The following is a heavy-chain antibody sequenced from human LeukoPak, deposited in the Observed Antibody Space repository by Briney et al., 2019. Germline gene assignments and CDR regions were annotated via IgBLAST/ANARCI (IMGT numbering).Heavy chain of an antibody. Sequence: GGSLRLSCAASGFTFSSSAMSWVRQAPGKGLEWVSAISNNGGYTYYAVSVQGRFTISRDNSKSTLCLQMNSLRAEDTAVYYCAKQLGYCSDGSCYFPYWGQGTLVTVSS. V-gene: IGHV3-23*01. CDR3: AKQLGYCSDGSCYFPY. D-gene: IGHD2-15*01. J-gene: IGHJ4*02. CDR1: GFTFSSSA. CDR2: ISNNGGYT.